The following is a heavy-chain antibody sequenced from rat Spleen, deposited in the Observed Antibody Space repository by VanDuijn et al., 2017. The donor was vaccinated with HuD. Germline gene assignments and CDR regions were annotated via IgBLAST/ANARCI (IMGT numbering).Heavy chain of an antibody. CDR3: TRYPGITYYVMDA. V-gene: IGHV5-19*01. CDR1: GFTFSNYG. J-gene: IGHJ4*01. Sequence: EVQLVESGGGLVQPGRSLKLSCAASGFTFSNYGMHWIRQAPTKGLEWVASISPSGGSTYYRDSVKGRFTISRDNAKSTLYLQMNSLQTEDTAIYFCTRYPGITYYVMDAWGQGASVTVSS. D-gene: IGHD1-4*01. CDR2: ISPSGGST.